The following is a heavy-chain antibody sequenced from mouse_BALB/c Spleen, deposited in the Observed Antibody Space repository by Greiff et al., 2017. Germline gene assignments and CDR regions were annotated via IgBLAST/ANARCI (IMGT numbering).Heavy chain of an antibody. CDR3: ARLPLNYFDY. CDR1: GYTFTSYW. V-gene: IGHV1-69*02. Sequence: QVQLQQPGAELVKPGASVKLSCKASGYTFTSYWMHWVKQRPGQGLEWIGEIDPSDSYTNYNQKFKGKATLTVDKSSSTAYMQLSSLTSEDSAVYYCARLPLNYFDYGGQGTTLTVSS. CDR2: IDPSDSYT. J-gene: IGHJ2*01.